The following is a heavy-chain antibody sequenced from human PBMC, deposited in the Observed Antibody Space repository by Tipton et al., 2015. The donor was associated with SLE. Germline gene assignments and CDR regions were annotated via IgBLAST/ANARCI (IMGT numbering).Heavy chain of an antibody. D-gene: IGHD3-3*01. V-gene: IGHV4-34*01. CDR3: ARDKPGVFGVVTPFDY. CDR1: GGSFSGYY. J-gene: IGHJ4*02. Sequence: TLSLTCAVYGGSFSGYYWSWIRQPPGKGLEWIGSIYYSGSTYYNPSLKSRVTISVDTSKNQFSLKLSSVTAADTAVYYCARDKPGVFGVVTPFDYWGQGTLVTVSS. CDR2: IYYSGST.